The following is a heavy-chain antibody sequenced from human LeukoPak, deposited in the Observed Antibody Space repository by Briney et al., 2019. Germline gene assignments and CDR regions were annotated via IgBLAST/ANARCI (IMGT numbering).Heavy chain of an antibody. V-gene: IGHV7-4-1*02. CDR1: GYTFTRYA. J-gene: IGHJ4*02. Sequence: GAPVKVSCKASGYTFTRYAMNWVRQAPGQGLEWMGWINTNTGNPTYAQGFTGRFVFSLDTSVSTAYLQISSLKAEDTAVYYCASLAAVAGTVRGVYFDNWGQGTLVTVSS. D-gene: IGHD6-19*01. CDR2: INTNTGNP. CDR3: ASLAAVAGTVRGVYFDN.